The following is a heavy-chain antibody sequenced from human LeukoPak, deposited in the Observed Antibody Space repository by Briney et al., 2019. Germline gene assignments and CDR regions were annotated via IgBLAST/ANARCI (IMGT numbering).Heavy chain of an antibody. V-gene: IGHV3-23*01. CDR1: GLTFSNFA. J-gene: IGHJ4*02. Sequence: PGGSLRLSCAASGLTFSNFAMSWVRQAPGKGLEWVSAISGGGDSTYYADSVKGRFTVSRDNSKNTLYLQINSLRDDDTAAYYCAKEPLEYTSGWYFYDWGQGTLVTVSS. D-gene: IGHD6-19*01. CDR2: ISGGGDST. CDR3: AKEPLEYTSGWYFYD.